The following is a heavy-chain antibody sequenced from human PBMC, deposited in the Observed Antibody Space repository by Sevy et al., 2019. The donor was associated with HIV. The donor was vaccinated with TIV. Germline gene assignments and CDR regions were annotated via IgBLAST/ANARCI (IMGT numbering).Heavy chain of an antibody. V-gene: IGHV3-7*01. CDR1: GFTFSSYW. CDR3: ARGGYYYDNAAYYALDS. CDR2: IKKDGSVK. J-gene: IGHJ4*02. Sequence: GGSLRLSCAASGFTFSSYWMSWVRQAPGKGLEWVADIKKDGSVKLYADSVKGRFTISRDNSKNTLYLQMNNVRVEDTAVYYCARGGYYYDNAAYYALDSWGQGTLVTVSS. D-gene: IGHD3-22*01.